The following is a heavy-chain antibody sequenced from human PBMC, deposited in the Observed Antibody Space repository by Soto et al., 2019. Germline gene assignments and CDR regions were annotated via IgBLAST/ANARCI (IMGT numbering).Heavy chain of an antibody. V-gene: IGHV3-30*18. J-gene: IGHJ4*02. CDR1: GFTFSSYG. CDR2: ISYDGSNK. CDR3: AKVAEFGELLGFDY. D-gene: IGHD3-10*01. Sequence: QVQLVESGRGVVQPGRSLRLSCAASGFTFSSYGMHWVRQAPGKGLEWVAVISYDGSNKYYADSVKGRFTISRDNSKNTLYLQMNSLRAEDTAVYYCAKVAEFGELLGFDYWGQGTLVTVSS.